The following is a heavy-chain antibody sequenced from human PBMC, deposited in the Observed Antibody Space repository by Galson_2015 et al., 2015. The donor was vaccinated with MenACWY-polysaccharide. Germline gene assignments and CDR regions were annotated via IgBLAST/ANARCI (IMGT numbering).Heavy chain of an antibody. D-gene: IGHD2-15*01. CDR2: INADGSAT. Sequence: LRLSCAASGFSFSTYWMHWVRHAPGEGLVWVSRINADGSATDYADSVRGRFTISRDNAKNTLYLEMNSLRAEDTAVYYCTKAGAKYGRGSSCYFNWFDPWGQGTLVTVSS. CDR3: TKAGAKYGRGSSCYFNWFDP. J-gene: IGHJ5*02. CDR1: GFSFSTYW. V-gene: IGHV3-74*01.